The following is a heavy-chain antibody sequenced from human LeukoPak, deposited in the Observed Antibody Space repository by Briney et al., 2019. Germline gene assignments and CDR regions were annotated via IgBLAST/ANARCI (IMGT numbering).Heavy chain of an antibody. CDR3: AKDEYDSSGYQYYYYYYMDV. J-gene: IGHJ6*03. V-gene: IGHV3-30*02. Sequence: PGGSLRLSCAASGFTVSSNYMSWVRQAPGKGLEWVAFIRYDGSNKYYADSVKGRFTISRDNSKNTLYLQMNSLRAEDTAVYYCAKDEYDSSGYQYYYYYYMDVWGKGTTVTISS. CDR2: IRYDGSNK. CDR1: GFTVSSNY. D-gene: IGHD3-22*01.